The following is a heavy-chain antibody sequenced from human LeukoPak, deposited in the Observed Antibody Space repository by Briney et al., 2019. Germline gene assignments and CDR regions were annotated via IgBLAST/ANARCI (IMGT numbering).Heavy chain of an antibody. CDR2: ISYDGSNK. CDR1: GFTFSSYA. Sequence: PGGSLRLSCAASGFTFSSYAMHWVRQAPGKGLEWVAVISYDGSNKYYADSVEGRFTISRDNSKNTLYLQMNSLRAEDTAVYYCFSVTIDYWGQGTLVTVSS. D-gene: IGHD4-11*01. J-gene: IGHJ4*02. V-gene: IGHV3-30-3*01. CDR3: FSVTIDY.